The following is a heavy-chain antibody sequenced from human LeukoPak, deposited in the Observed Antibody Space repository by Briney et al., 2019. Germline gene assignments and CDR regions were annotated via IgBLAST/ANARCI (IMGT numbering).Heavy chain of an antibody. V-gene: IGHV1-2*02. Sequence: ASVKVSCKASGYTFTGYYMHWVRQAPGQGLEWMGWINPNSGGTNYAQKFQGRVTMTRDTSISTAYMELSRLRSDDTAVYYCERSAGLKSTYYDYVWGSYRYPFDFDYWGQGTLVTVSS. CDR1: GYTFTGYY. CDR2: INPNSGGT. D-gene: IGHD3-16*02. J-gene: IGHJ4*02. CDR3: ERSAGLKSTYYDYVWGSYRYPFDFDY.